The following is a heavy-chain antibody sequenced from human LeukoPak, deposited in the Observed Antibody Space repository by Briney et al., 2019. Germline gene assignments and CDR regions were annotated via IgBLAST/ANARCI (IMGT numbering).Heavy chain of an antibody. CDR3: SREGMGDARLDALDI. J-gene: IGHJ3*02. D-gene: IGHD1-26*01. V-gene: IGHV1-2*02. Sequence: ASVKVSCKASAYTFSGYFMHWVRQAPGQGLEWMGWINPNGGTTNYAQKFQGRVTLTRDTSISTAYMEMSRLRSDDTAVYYCSREGMGDARLDALDISGQGTMVTVSS. CDR1: AYTFSGYF. CDR2: INPNGGTT.